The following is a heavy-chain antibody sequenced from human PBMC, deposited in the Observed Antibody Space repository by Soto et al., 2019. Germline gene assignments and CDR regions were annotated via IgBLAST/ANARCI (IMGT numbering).Heavy chain of an antibody. CDR2: IKSKTDGGTT. CDR3: TTTYYYDSSGYYPNIDY. Sequence: GGSLRLCCAASGFPFSNAWMNWVRQAPGKGLEWVGRIKSKTDGGTTDYAAPVKGRFTISRDDSKNTLYLQMNSLKTEDTAVYYCTTTYYYDSSGYYPNIDYWGQGTLVTVSS. V-gene: IGHV3-15*07. D-gene: IGHD3-22*01. CDR1: GFPFSNAW. J-gene: IGHJ4*02.